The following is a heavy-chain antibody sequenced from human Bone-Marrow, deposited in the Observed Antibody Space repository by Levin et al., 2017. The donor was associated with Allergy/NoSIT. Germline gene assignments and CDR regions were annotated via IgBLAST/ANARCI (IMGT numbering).Heavy chain of an antibody. CDR2: ISSSGSTI. J-gene: IGHJ6*02. D-gene: IGHD1-20*01. CDR1: GFTFSDYY. CDR3: ARTEYNWNYGYGMDV. V-gene: IGHV3-11*01. Sequence: GESLKISCAASGFTFSDYYMSWIRQAPGKGLEWVSYISSSGSTIYYADSVKGRFTISRDNAKNSLYLQMNSLRAEDTAVYYCARTEYNWNYGYGMDVWGQGTTVTVSS.